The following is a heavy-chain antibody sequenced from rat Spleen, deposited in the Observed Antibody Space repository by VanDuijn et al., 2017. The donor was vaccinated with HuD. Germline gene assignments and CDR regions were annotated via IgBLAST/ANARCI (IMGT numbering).Heavy chain of an antibody. CDR2: ISYSGST. J-gene: IGHJ2*01. D-gene: IGHD1-10*01. V-gene: IGHV3-1*01. CDR3: ARRWGQVYNNYFDY. CDR1: GYSITSNF. Sequence: EVQLQESGPGLVKPSQSLSLTCSVTGYSITSNFWGWIRKFPGNKMEWIGHISYSGSTSYNPSLKSRISITRDTSKNQFFLQLNSVTTEDTATYYCARRWGQVYNNYFDYWGQGVMVTVSS.